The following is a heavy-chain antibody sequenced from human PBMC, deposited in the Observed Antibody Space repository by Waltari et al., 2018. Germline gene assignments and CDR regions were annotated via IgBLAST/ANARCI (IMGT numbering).Heavy chain of an antibody. Sequence: QLLQSGAEVKKPGESLKLSCKGSGFTFNSAWIAWVRQLPGQGLEWMGIIYTGDSDIRYSPSFEGQVSISVDKSINTAYLQWRSLKASDTGIYYCARRGSGWKTPQYYYAMDVWGQGTTVTVSS. CDR2: IYTGDSDI. CDR3: ARRGSGWKTPQYYYAMDV. CDR1: GFTFNSAW. D-gene: IGHD6-25*01. J-gene: IGHJ6*02. V-gene: IGHV5-51*03.